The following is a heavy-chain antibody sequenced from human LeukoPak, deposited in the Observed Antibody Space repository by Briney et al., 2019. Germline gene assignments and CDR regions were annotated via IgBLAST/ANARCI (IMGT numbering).Heavy chain of an antibody. CDR1: GFTFSSYS. J-gene: IGHJ3*02. Sequence: EGSLRLSCAASGFTFSSYSMNWVRQAPGKGLEWVSYISSSSSTIYYADSVKGRFTISRDNAKNSLYLQMNSLRAEDTAVYYCARDVVPAAPDAFDIWGQGTMVTVSS. CDR2: ISSSSSTI. D-gene: IGHD2-2*01. CDR3: ARDVVPAAPDAFDI. V-gene: IGHV3-48*01.